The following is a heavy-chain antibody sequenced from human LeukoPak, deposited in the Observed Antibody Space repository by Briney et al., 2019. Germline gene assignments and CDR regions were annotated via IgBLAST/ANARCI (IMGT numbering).Heavy chain of an antibody. CDR3: ARHKARVGGGTYYYGMDV. CDR2: IYYSGST. D-gene: IGHD1-7*01. J-gene: IGHJ6*02. Sequence: PSETLSLTCTVSGGSISSYYWSWIRQPPGKGLEWIGYIYYSGSTNYNPSLKSLVTISVDTSKNQFSLKLSSVTAADTAVYYCARHKARVGGGTYYYGMDVWGQGTTVTVSS. V-gene: IGHV4-59*08. CDR1: GGSISSYY.